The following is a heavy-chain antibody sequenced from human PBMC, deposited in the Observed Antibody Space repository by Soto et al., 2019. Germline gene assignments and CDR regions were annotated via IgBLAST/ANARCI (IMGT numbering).Heavy chain of an antibody. V-gene: IGHV3-23*01. CDR1: GFTFSSYA. CDR2: ISGRGGNT. CDR3: AKRDDSGGPRGPPLAF. J-gene: IGHJ4*01. D-gene: IGHD3-22*01. Sequence: GGSLRLSCAASGFTFSSYAMTWVRQAPGKGLEWVSAISGRGGNTYYADSVKGRFTISRDNSKNTLFFQMNSLRVEDTAIYYCAKRDDSGGPRGPPLAFWGPGTLVPVSS.